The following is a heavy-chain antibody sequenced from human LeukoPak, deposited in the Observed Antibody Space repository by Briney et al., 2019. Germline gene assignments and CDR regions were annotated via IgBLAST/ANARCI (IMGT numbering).Heavy chain of an antibody. J-gene: IGHJ3*02. Sequence: PGGSLRLSCAASGFTFSSYSMNWVRQAPGKGLEWVSSISSSSSYIYYADSVKGRFTISRDNSKNTLYLQMNSLRAEDTAVYYCARDIDGSYYLTGAFDIWGQGTMVTVSS. V-gene: IGHV3-21*01. CDR1: GFTFSSYS. CDR3: ARDIDGSYYLTGAFDI. D-gene: IGHD1-26*01. CDR2: ISSSSSYI.